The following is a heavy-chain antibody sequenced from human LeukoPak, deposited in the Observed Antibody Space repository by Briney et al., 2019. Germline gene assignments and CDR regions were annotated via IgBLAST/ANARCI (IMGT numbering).Heavy chain of an antibody. Sequence: ASVNVSCKASGYTFANYDINWVRQASGQGLEWMGWMNPHSGNTDYAQKFQGRVTITADESTSTAYMELSSLRSEDTAVYYCARDSGTTGEVKFDPWSEGTLASVS. J-gene: IGHJ5*02. V-gene: IGHV1-8*01. D-gene: IGHD3-10*01. CDR1: GYTFANYD. CDR3: ARDSGTTGEVKFDP. CDR2: MNPHSGNT.